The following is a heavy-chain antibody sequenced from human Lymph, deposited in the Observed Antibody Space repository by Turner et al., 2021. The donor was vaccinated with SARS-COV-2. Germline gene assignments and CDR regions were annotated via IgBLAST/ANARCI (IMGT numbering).Heavy chain of an antibody. CDR2: FYKIGSI. J-gene: IGHJ6*02. CDR1: GGSISSTS. Sequence: QVQLQESGPGLVRPSETLSLTGTVSGGSISSTSWSWIRQSPGRGLEWIGYFYKIGSIDYNPTLRSRVTISVDTSKNQLSLNLISVTAADTAVYYCARHQGSTSGYDHGMNVWGQGTAVIVSS. D-gene: IGHD1-1*01. V-gene: IGHV4-59*08. CDR3: ARHQGSTSGYDHGMNV.